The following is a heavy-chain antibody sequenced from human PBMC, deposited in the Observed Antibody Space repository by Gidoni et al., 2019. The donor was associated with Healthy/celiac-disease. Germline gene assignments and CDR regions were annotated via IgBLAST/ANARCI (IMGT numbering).Heavy chain of an antibody. CDR3: ARGGGELPPDY. CDR2: IYYSGST. V-gene: IGHV4-59*01. J-gene: IGHJ4*02. D-gene: IGHD3-10*01. Sequence: QVQLQESGPGLVKPSETLSLTCTVSGGSISSYYWSWIRQPPGKGLEWIGYIYYSGSTNYNPPLKSRVTISVDTSKNQFSLKLSSVTAADTAVYYWARGGGELPPDYWGQGTLVTVSS. CDR1: GGSISSYY.